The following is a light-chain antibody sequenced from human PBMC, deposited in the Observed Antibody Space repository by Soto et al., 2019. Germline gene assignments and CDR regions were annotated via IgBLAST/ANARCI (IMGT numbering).Light chain of an antibody. CDR2: GAS. V-gene: IGKV3-20*01. Sequence: EIVLTQSPGTLSLSPGERATLSCRASQSVNTNYLAWYQQKSGQDPRLLIYGASSRATGIPDRFSGRGSGTDYSLTISRLEPEDLAAYFRQLFDSSPRIFGQGTRLEIK. J-gene: IGKJ5*01. CDR3: QLFDSSPRI. CDR1: QSVNTNY.